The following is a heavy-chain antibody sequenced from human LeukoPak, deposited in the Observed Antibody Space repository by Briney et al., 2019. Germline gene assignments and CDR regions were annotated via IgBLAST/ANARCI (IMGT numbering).Heavy chain of an antibody. CDR1: GFTFGGYA. J-gene: IGHJ4*02. Sequence: GGSLRLSCTASGFTFGGYAMSWFRQAPGKGLEWVGFIRRKVYGGTTEYAASVQGRFTISRDNAKNTVYLQMNSLRAEDTAVYYCARGKYGGYFIDYWGQGTLVTVSS. CDR2: IRRKVYGGTT. V-gene: IGHV3-49*03. D-gene: IGHD5-12*01. CDR3: ARGKYGGYFIDY.